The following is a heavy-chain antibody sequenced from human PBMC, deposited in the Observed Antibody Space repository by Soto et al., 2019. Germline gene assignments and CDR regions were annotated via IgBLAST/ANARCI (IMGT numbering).Heavy chain of an antibody. J-gene: IGHJ4*02. D-gene: IGHD5-12*01. CDR3: AKESGYDFYYFDY. CDR1: GFTFSSYG. V-gene: IGHV3-30*18. Sequence: GGSLRLSCAASGFTFSSYGMHWVRQAPGKGLEWVAVISYDGSNKYYADSVKGRFTISRDNSKNTLYLQMNSLRAEDTAVYYCAKESGYDFYYFDYWGQGTLVTVSS. CDR2: ISYDGSNK.